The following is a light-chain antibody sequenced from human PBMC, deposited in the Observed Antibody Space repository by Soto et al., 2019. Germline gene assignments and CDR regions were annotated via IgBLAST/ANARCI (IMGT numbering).Light chain of an antibody. CDR2: AAS. V-gene: IGKV1-39*01. J-gene: IGKJ1*01. Sequence: DIHMTQSASSLSASVGHSLTIACRASQGISTYLNWYQQKIGKAPKLLIYAASTLQSGVPSRFSGSGYETDFNLTISSLQTEDFATYSCQQNYSATWTFGQGTKVDIK. CDR1: QGISTY. CDR3: QQNYSATWT.